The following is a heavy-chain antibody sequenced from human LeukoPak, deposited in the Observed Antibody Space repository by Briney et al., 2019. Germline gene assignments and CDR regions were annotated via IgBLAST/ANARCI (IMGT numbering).Heavy chain of an antibody. CDR1: GFTFSSYA. V-gene: IGHV3-30-3*01. J-gene: IGHJ4*02. D-gene: IGHD6-6*01. Sequence: GGSLRLSCAASGFTFSSYAMHWVRQAPGKGLEWVAVISYDGSNKYYADSVKGRFTISRDNSKNTLYLQMNSLRAEDTAVYYCARVPKRYSSSLLDYWGQGTLVTVSS. CDR3: ARVPKRYSSSLLDY. CDR2: ISYDGSNK.